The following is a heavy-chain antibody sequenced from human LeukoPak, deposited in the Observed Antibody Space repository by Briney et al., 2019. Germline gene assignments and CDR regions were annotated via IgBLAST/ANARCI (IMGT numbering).Heavy chain of an antibody. CDR2: IKADGSEK. CDR3: ANYCSSSRCSQPFDY. J-gene: IGHJ4*02. V-gene: IGHV3-7*01. CDR1: GFTFSSYL. Sequence: PGGSLRLSVVASGFTFSSYLMTGARQAPGKGLEWVANIKADGSEKYYVDSVKGRFTICRDNAKNSLYLQVNSLRAEDMAVYYCANYCSSSRCSQPFDYWGQGILVTVSS. D-gene: IGHD2-2*01.